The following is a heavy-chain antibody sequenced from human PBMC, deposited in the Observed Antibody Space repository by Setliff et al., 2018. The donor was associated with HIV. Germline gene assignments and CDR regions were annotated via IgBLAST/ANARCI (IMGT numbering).Heavy chain of an antibody. Sequence: GGSLRLSCQPLVSAASGFTVTSNYMTWVRQAPGKGLEWVAFIRHDGSNKYYADSVKGRFTTSRDDSKNTLYLQMNSVRAEDMAVYFCAKTCSGYDWSVDYWGQGTLVTVSS. V-gene: IGHV3-30*02. J-gene: IGHJ4*02. CDR1: GFTVTSNY. CDR3: AKTCSGYDWSVDY. D-gene: IGHD5-12*01. CDR2: IRHDGSNK.